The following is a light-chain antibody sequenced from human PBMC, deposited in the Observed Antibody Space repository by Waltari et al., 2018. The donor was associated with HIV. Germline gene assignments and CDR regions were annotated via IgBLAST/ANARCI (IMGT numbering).Light chain of an antibody. J-gene: IGLJ1*01. CDR2: QDS. V-gene: IGLV3-1*01. CDR3: QACDTSTVV. Sequence: SFDLTQPPSMSVYPGQTATITCSGDELGDKYTSWYQQRPGQSPVVVIYQDSKRPSGIPERCSGSYCGNTATLTITGSQAMDEADYYCQACDTSTVVFGAGTKVTVL. CDR1: ELGDKY.